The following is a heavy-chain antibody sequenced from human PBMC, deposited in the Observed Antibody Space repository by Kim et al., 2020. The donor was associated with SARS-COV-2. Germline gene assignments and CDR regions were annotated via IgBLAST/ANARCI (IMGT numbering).Heavy chain of an antibody. CDR2: ISSSSSYI. V-gene: IGHV3-21*01. CDR3: ARGGHAVAYAFDI. Sequence: GGSLRLSCAASGFTFSSYSMNWVRQAPGKGLEWVSSISSSSSYIYYADSVKGRFTISRDNAKNSLYLQMNSLRAEDTAVYYCARGGHAVAYAFDIWGQGTMVTVSS. J-gene: IGHJ3*02. CDR1: GFTFSSYS. D-gene: IGHD6-19*01.